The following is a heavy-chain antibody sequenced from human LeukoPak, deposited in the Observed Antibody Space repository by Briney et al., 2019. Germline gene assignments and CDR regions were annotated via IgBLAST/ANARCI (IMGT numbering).Heavy chain of an antibody. Sequence: SETLSLTCSVSGGSINSYFWSWIRQPPGKGLEWIGYIYYSGSTKYNPSLKSRVTISVDTSKNQFSLRLSPVTAADAAVYYCARDWGVSARPGYMDVGGKGTTVTVSS. V-gene: IGHV4-59*01. CDR2: IYYSGST. CDR1: GGSINSYF. CDR3: ARDWGVSARPGYMDV. D-gene: IGHD6-6*01. J-gene: IGHJ6*03.